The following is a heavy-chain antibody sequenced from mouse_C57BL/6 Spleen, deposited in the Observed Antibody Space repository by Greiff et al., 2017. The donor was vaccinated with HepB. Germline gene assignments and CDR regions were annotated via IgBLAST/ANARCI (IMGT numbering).Heavy chain of an antibody. CDR1: GFTFSDYY. Sequence: EVMLVESGGGLVQPGGSLKLSCAASGFTFSDYYMYWVRQTPEKRLEWVAYISNGGGSTYYPDTVKGRFTISRDNAKNTLYLQMSRLKSEDTAMYYCARQGDYGRIYYAMDYWGQGTSVTVSS. V-gene: IGHV5-12*01. CDR2: ISNGGGST. J-gene: IGHJ4*01. D-gene: IGHD1-1*01. CDR3: ARQGDYGRIYYAMDY.